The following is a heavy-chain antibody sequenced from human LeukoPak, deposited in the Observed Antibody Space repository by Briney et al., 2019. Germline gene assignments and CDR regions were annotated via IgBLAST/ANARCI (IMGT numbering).Heavy chain of an antibody. V-gene: IGHV3-33*01. D-gene: IGHD6-6*01. CDR2: IRYDGSNK. Sequence: GRSLTLFCAASGFTFSSYGMHWVRQAPGKGVEWVAVIRYDGSNKYYADSVKGRFTISRDNSKNTLKLQMNSLRAEDAAVYNCARDSEYSSSGGDNWFDPWGQGTLVTVSS. CDR1: GFTFSSYG. J-gene: IGHJ5*02. CDR3: ARDSEYSSSGGDNWFDP.